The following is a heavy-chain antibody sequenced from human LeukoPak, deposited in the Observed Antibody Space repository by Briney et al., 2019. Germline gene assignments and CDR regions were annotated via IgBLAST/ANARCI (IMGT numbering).Heavy chain of an antibody. CDR1: GFTLSNRW. CDR3: ARDPFEH. Sequence: PGGSLRLSCEASGFTLSNRWMTWVRQAPGKGLEWVATITQGGSEKFYVDSVKGRFTISGDNAKNSLYLQMNSLRAEDTAVYYCARDPFEHGGQGTLVTVSS. J-gene: IGHJ1*01. CDR2: ITQGGSEK. V-gene: IGHV3-7*01.